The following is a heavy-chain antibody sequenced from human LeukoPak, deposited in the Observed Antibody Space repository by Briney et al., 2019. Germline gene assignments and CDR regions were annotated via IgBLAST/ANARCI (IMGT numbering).Heavy chain of an antibody. CDR1: GGTFSSYA. J-gene: IGHJ6*03. CDR2: IIPIFGTA. V-gene: IGHV1-69*01. Sequence: GASVKVSCKASGGTFSSYAISWVRQAPGQGLEWVGGIIPIFGTANYAQKFQGRVTITADESTSTAYMELSSLRSEDTAVYYCARIPVPTVTTIYYYMDVWGKGTTVTVSS. D-gene: IGHD4-11*01. CDR3: ARIPVPTVTTIYYYMDV.